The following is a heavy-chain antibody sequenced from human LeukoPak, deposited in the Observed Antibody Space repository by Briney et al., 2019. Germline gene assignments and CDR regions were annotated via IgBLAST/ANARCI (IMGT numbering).Heavy chain of an antibody. Sequence: GGSLRLSCSASGFTFSSYAVHWVRQAPGKGLEYVSAINGNGDITYYADSVKGRFTISRDNSKNILYLQMSSLRAEDTAVYYCVKGPTGYWGQGTLATVSS. V-gene: IGHV3-64D*09. CDR1: GFTFSSYA. CDR2: INGNGDIT. J-gene: IGHJ4*02. CDR3: VKGPTGY.